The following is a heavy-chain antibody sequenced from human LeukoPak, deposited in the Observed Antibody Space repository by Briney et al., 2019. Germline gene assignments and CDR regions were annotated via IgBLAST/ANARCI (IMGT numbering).Heavy chain of an antibody. CDR1: GYTFTGYY. Sequence: ASVKVSCKSSGYTFTGYYIHWVRQAPGQGLQWMGWINPNSGGTNYAQNFQDRVTMTRDTSISTAYMELSRLRSDDTVVYYCARQPSFDALDIWGQGTMVTVSS. D-gene: IGHD2-2*01. V-gene: IGHV1-2*02. J-gene: IGHJ3*02. CDR3: ARQPSFDALDI. CDR2: INPNSGGT.